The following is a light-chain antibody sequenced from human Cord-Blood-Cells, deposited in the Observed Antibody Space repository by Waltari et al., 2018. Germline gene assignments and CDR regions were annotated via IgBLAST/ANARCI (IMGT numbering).Light chain of an antibody. CDR3: AAWDDSLNGVV. CDR1: RSNIGGNT. J-gene: IGLJ2*01. Sequence: QSVLTQPPSASGTPGQRVTISCSGSRSNIGGNTVNWYQQLPGTAPKLLIYSNPSPPAGGPDRFSVSKSCTSASLAISGLQSEDESDYYCAAWDDSLNGVVFGGGTKLTVL. V-gene: IGLV1-44*01. CDR2: SNP.